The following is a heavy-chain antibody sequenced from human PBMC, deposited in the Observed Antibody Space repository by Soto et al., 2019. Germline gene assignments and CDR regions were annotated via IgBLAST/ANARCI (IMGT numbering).Heavy chain of an antibody. J-gene: IGHJ4*02. CDR1: RFTFTNAW. CDR3: TTDDPINKY. V-gene: IGHV3-15*01. D-gene: IGHD6-6*01. CDR2: IKNKADGGTT. Sequence: EVQLVESGGGLVEPGGSLRLSCAASRFTFTNAWMSWVRQAPGKGPEWVGRIKNKADGGTTDYAAPVKGRFTISRDDLINTLYLQMNSLKTEDTAVYYCTTDDPINKYWGQGTLVTVSS.